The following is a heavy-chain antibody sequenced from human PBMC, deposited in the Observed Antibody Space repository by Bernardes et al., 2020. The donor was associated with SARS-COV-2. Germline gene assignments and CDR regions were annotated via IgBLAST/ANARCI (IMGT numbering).Heavy chain of an antibody. CDR2: ISSSSSYI. J-gene: IGHJ4*02. D-gene: IGHD2-15*01. CDR1: GFTFSSYS. Sequence: GGSLRLSCAASGFTFSSYSMNWVRQAPGKGLEWVSSISSSSSYIYYADSVKGRFTISRDNAKNSLYLQMNSLRAEDTAVYYCARAVEYCSGGSCYSQPSDYWGQGTLVTVSS. CDR3: ARAVEYCSGGSCYSQPSDY. V-gene: IGHV3-21*01.